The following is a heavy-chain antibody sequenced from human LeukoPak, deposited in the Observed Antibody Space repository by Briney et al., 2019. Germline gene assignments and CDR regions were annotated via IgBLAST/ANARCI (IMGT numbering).Heavy chain of an antibody. J-gene: IGHJ4*02. CDR1: GFTFSSYS. Sequence: PGGSLRLSCAVSGFTFSSYSMSWVRRAPGKGLEWVSYIGSSVSTRYYADSVKGRFTISRDNGKHSLYLQMNSLRAEDTAVYHCAREGSDFWSGYSKGYFDYWGQGTLVTVSS. D-gene: IGHD3-3*01. CDR3: AREGSDFWSGYSKGYFDY. CDR2: IGSSVSTR. V-gene: IGHV3-48*01.